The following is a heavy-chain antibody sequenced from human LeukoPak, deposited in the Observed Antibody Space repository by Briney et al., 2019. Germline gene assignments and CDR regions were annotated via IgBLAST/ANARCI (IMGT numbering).Heavy chain of an antibody. CDR1: GFTFSSYW. D-gene: IGHD1-26*01. CDR2: INSDGSST. V-gene: IGHV3-74*01. CDR3: ARDPLEWEFDNWFDP. J-gene: IGHJ5*02. Sequence: PGGSLRLSCAASGFTFSSYWMHWVRQAPGKGLVWVSRINSDGSSTSYADSVKGRFTISRDNAKNTLCLQMNSLRAEDTAVYYCARDPLEWEFDNWFDPWGQGTLVTVSS.